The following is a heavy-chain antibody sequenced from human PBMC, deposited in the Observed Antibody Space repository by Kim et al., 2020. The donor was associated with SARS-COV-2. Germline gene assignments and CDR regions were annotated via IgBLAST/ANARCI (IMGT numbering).Heavy chain of an antibody. CDR1: GGSISSSSYY. J-gene: IGHJ4*02. Sequence: SETLSLTCTVSGGSISSSSYYWGWIRQPPGKGLEWIGSIYYSGSTYYNPSLKSRVTISVDTSKNQFSLKLSSVTAADTAVYYCARMVEDIVVVPAAVESFDYWGQGTLVTVSS. D-gene: IGHD2-2*01. CDR2: IYYSGST. V-gene: IGHV4-39*01. CDR3: ARMVEDIVVVPAAVESFDY.